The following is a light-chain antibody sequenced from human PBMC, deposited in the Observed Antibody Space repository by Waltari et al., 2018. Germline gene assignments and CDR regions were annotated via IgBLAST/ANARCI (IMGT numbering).Light chain of an antibody. CDR2: KTS. Sequence: DIQMTQTHSTLSAAVGDRVTIPCRASQNINNWLALYQQKPGKAPSLLISKTSNLQTGFPTRFSGSGSGTEFTLTISSLQPDDFATYHYQQYRTFHWTFGQGTKVEI. V-gene: IGKV1-5*03. CDR3: QQYRTFHWT. J-gene: IGKJ1*01. CDR1: QNINNW.